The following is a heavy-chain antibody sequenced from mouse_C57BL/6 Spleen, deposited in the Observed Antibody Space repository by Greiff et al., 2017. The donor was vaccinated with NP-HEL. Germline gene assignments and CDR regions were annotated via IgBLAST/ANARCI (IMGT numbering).Heavy chain of an antibody. CDR1: GYTFTSYW. CDR3: ARSGYYPYFDY. Sequence: QVHVKQSGAELVRPGSSVKLSCKASGYTFTSYWMDWVKQRPGQGLEWIGNIYPSDSETHYNQKFKDKATLTVDKSSSTAYMQLSSLTSEDSAVYYCARSGYYPYFDYWGQGTTLTVSS. V-gene: IGHV1-61*01. D-gene: IGHD2-3*01. J-gene: IGHJ2*01. CDR2: IYPSDSET.